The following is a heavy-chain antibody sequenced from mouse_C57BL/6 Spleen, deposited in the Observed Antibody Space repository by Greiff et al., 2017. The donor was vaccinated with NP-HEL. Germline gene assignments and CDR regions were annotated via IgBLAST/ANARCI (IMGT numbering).Heavy chain of an antibody. CDR2: IDPSDSYT. CDR1: GYTFTSYW. J-gene: IGHJ3*01. V-gene: IGHV1-59*01. Sequence: QVQLQQPGAELVRPGTSVKLSCKASGYTFTSYWMHWVKQRPGQGLEWIGVIDPSDSYTNYNQKFKGKATLTVDTSSSTAYMQLSSLTSEDSAVYYWARGGGYSNYKAWFAYRGQGTLGT. CDR3: ARGGGYSNYKAWFAY. D-gene: IGHD2-5*01.